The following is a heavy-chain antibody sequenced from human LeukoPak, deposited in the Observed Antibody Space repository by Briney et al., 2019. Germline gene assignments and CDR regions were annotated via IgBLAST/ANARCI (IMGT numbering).Heavy chain of an antibody. D-gene: IGHD5-18*01. Sequence: GGSLRLSCAASGFTFSSYAMSWVRQAPGKGLEWGSAISGSGGSTYYADSVKGRFTISRHNSKNTLYLQMNSLRAEDTAVYYCAKDGGEYSYDGDYWGQGTLVTVSS. V-gene: IGHV3-23*01. J-gene: IGHJ4*02. CDR2: ISGSGGST. CDR3: AKDGGEYSYDGDY. CDR1: GFTFSSYA.